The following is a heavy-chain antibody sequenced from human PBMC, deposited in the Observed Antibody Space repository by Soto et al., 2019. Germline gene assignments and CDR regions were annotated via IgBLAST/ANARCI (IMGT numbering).Heavy chain of an antibody. CDR1: GYTFTSYG. J-gene: IGHJ4*02. Sequence: ASVKVSCKASGYTFTSYGISWVRQAPGQGLEWMGWISAYNGNTNYAQKLQGRVTMTTDTSTSTAYMELRSLRSDDTAVYYCARDAGIAVAGTPLDYWGQGTLVTVSS. V-gene: IGHV1-18*01. D-gene: IGHD6-19*01. CDR3: ARDAGIAVAGTPLDY. CDR2: ISAYNGNT.